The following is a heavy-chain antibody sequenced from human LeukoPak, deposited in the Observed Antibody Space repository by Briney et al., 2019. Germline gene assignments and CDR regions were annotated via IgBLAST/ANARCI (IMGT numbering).Heavy chain of an antibody. V-gene: IGHV3-33*01. J-gene: IGHJ4*02. CDR3: ARSPIAARPLDY. CDR2: IWYAGSNK. D-gene: IGHD6-6*01. Sequence: PGGSLRLSCAASGFTFSSYGMPWVRQAPGKGREWVAVIWYAGSNKYYADSVKGRFTISRDNSKNTLYLQMNSLRAEDTAVYYCARSPIAARPLDYWGQGTLVTVPS. CDR1: GFTFSSYG.